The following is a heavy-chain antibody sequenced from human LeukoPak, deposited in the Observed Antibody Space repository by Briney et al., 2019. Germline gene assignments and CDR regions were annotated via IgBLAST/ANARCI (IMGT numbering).Heavy chain of an antibody. V-gene: IGHV3-21*01. CDR1: GFGFGGVS. Sequence: PGGSLRLSCAASGFGFGGVSMNWVRQAPGKGLEWVSSISRRSDFIFYADSVKGRFTVSRDNAKNSLFLQLNNLRAEDTALYYCARDYCSGPICYPLDLWGQGTLVSVSS. CDR2: ISRRSDFI. CDR3: ARDYCSGPICYPLDL. J-gene: IGHJ4*02. D-gene: IGHD2-2*01.